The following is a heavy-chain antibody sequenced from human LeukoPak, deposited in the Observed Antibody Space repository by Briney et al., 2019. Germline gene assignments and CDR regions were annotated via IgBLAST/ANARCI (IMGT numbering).Heavy chain of an antibody. CDR2: ISSSGSTI. D-gene: IGHD3-10*02. Sequence: GGSLRLSCAGSGFTFSNAWMNWVRQAPGKGLEWVSYISSSGSTIYYADSVKGRFTISRDNAKNSLYLQMNSLRAEDTAVYYCAELGITMIGGVWGKGTTVTISS. J-gene: IGHJ6*04. CDR1: GFTFSNAW. CDR3: AELGITMIGGV. V-gene: IGHV3-48*04.